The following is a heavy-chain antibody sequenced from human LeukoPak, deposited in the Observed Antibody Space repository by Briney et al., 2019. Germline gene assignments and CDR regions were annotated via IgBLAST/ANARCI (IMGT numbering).Heavy chain of an antibody. CDR1: GFIFSSYW. CDR3: ARANYYGSGRAAFDI. D-gene: IGHD3-10*01. CDR2: INSDGSIT. J-gene: IGHJ3*02. Sequence: PGGSLRLSCAAPGFIFSSYWMHWVRKAPGKGLVWFSRINSDGSITSYADSVKGRFTISRDNAKNTLYLQMNGLRAEDTAVYYCARANYYGSGRAAFDIWGQGTMVTVSS. V-gene: IGHV3-74*01.